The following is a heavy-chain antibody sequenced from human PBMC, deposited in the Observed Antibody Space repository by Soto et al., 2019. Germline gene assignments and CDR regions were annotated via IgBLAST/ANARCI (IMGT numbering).Heavy chain of an antibody. CDR3: ARDIGFDYVN. V-gene: IGHV3-7*01. CDR2: IKEDGSEI. Sequence: PGWSLRLSFAVSVFDVMSYWMSWFRQAPGKGLEWVASIKEDGSEIYYLHSVRGRFSISRDSAGNALHLTMNYLSAEDTGVYFCARDIGFDYVNWGQGTLVTVSS. J-gene: IGHJ4*02. D-gene: IGHD3-16*01. CDR1: VFDVMSYW.